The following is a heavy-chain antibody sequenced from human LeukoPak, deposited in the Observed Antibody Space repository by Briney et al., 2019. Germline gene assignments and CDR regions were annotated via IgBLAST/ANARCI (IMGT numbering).Heavy chain of an antibody. Sequence: PSETLSLTCTVSGGSISSGSYYWSWIRQPAGKGLEWIGRIYTSGSTNYNPSLKSRVTISVDTSKNQFSLQLNSVTPEDTAVYYCARDFDFWGQGTLVTVSS. V-gene: IGHV4-61*02. CDR2: IYTSGST. J-gene: IGHJ4*02. CDR3: ARDFDF. CDR1: GGSISSGSYY.